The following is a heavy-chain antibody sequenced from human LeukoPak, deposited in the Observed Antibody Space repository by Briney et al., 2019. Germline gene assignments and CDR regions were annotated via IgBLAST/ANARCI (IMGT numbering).Heavy chain of an antibody. V-gene: IGHV4-59*02. CDR3: AREGGPRVNWFDP. CDR2: IYYSGST. CDR1: GVSVSSYY. J-gene: IGHJ5*02. D-gene: IGHD3-16*01. Sequence: NPSETLSLTCTVSGVSVSSYYWSWIRQPPGKGLEWLGYIYYSGSTNYNPSLKSRVTISVDTSKNQFSLKLSSVTAADTAVYYCAREGGPRVNWFDPWGQGTLVTVSS.